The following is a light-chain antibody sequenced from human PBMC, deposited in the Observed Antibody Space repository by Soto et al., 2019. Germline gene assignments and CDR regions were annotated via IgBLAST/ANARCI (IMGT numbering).Light chain of an antibody. CDR3: SSYTGTTTLGYV. Sequence: QSALTQPASVSGSPGKPITISCTGTGSDVGGFNFVSWYQQHPGKAPKLIIYDVSDRPSGVSNRFSGSKSGNTASLTISELQTEDEAAYFCSSYTGTTTLGYVFGTGTKVTVL. CDR2: DVS. V-gene: IGLV2-14*03. J-gene: IGLJ1*01. CDR1: GSDVGGFNF.